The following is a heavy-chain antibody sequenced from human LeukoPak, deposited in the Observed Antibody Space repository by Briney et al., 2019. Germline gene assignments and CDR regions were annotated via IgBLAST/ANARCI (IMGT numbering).Heavy chain of an antibody. D-gene: IGHD6-19*01. J-gene: IGHJ4*02. CDR1: GGSISSYY. V-gene: IGHV4-59*08. CDR2: IYYSGST. CDR3: ARHGIAVAGSIDY. Sequence: KSSETLSLTCTVSGGSISSYYWSWIRQPPGKGLEWIGYIYYSGSTDYNPSLKSRVTISVDTSKNQFSLKLSFVTAADTAVYYCARHGIAVAGSIDYWGQGTLVTVSS.